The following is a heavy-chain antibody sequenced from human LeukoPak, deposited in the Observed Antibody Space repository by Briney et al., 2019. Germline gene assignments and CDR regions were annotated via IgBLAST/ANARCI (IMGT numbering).Heavy chain of an antibody. D-gene: IGHD6-13*01. J-gene: IGHJ4*02. CDR2: ISSSGSTL. Sequence: GGSLRLSCAASGFTFTSYTMNWVRQAPGKGLEWVSYISSSGSTLRYADSVKGRFTISRDDAKNSLYLHMDSLRDDDTAIYYCARGKNYSPTFDFWGQGVLVTVSS. CDR3: ARGKNYSPTFDF. CDR1: GFTFTSYT. V-gene: IGHV3-48*02.